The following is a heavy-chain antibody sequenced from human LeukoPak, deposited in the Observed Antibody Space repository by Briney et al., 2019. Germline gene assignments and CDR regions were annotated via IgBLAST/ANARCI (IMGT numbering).Heavy chain of an antibody. CDR2: IYYSGST. V-gene: IGHV4-39*01. CDR3: ARRLYDFWSGYYYYMDV. CDR1: GFTFSSYW. D-gene: IGHD3-3*01. Sequence: GSLRLSCAASGFTFSSYWMSWARQAPGKGLEWIGSIYYSGSTYYNPSLKSRVTISVDTSKNQFSLKLSSVTAADTAVYYCARRLYDFWSGYYYYMDVWGKGTTVTVSS. J-gene: IGHJ6*03.